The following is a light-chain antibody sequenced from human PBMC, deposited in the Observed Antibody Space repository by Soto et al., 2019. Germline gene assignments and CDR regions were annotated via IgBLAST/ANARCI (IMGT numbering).Light chain of an antibody. J-gene: IGKJ1*01. CDR1: QSVSSY. Sequence: DIVLTQSPATLSLSPGQTATLSCRASQSVSSYLAWYQQKAGQAPRLLIYEGSNRATGIPTRFRGSGSGTEFTLTISSLQSEDFEVYYCQQYNNWWTFGQGTKVDIK. CDR3: QQYNNWWT. V-gene: IGKV3-11*01. CDR2: EGS.